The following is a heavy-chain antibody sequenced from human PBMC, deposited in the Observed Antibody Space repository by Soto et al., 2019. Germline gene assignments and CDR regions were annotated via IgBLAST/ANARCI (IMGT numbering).Heavy chain of an antibody. CDR1: GFTFSNYA. V-gene: IGHV3-23*01. CDR2: IRGNGGET. Sequence: EVQVLESGGGLVQPGGSLRLSCVASGFTFSNYAMTWVRQAPGKGMEWVSAIRGNGGETFYADSVKGRFTISRDNSKNTLYLQMNSLWAEDTAVYHCAKGDQERQWVFLHNWGQGTLVTVSS. J-gene: IGHJ4*02. CDR3: AKGDQERQWVFLHN. D-gene: IGHD2-21*01.